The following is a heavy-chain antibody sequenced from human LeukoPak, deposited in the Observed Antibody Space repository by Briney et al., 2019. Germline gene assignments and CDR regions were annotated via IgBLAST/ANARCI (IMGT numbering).Heavy chain of an antibody. CDR2: IYYSGST. D-gene: IGHD3-10*01. CDR1: GGSISSGGYY. V-gene: IGHV4-31*03. CDR3: ARLYYYGSGSDFDY. J-gene: IGHJ4*02. Sequence: SETLSLTCTVSGGSISSGGYYWSWIRQHPGKGLEWIGYIYYSGSTYYNPSLKSRVTISVDTSKNQFSLKLSSVTAADTAVYYCARLYYYGSGSDFDYWGQGTLVTVSS.